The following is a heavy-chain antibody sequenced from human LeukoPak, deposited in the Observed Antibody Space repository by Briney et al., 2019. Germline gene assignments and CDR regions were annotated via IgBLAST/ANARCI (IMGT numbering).Heavy chain of an antibody. V-gene: IGHV3-48*03. CDR1: GFTFRSHA. J-gene: IGHJ3*02. D-gene: IGHD3-22*01. Sequence: GGSLRLSCVGSGFTFRSHAMSWVRQAPGKGLEWVSHISRSGSIIYNADSVKGRFTISRDNAKNSLYLQMNSLRAEDTAVYYCARTAYYYDSSGYDDAFDIWGQGTMVTVSS. CDR2: ISRSGSII. CDR3: ARTAYYYDSSGYDDAFDI.